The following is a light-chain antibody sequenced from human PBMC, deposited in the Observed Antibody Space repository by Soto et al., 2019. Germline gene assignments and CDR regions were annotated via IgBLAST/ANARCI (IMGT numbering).Light chain of an antibody. CDR1: QIISTW. V-gene: IGKV1-5*03. CDR3: QQYDSWPLT. CDR2: KAS. Sequence: DIQMTQSPSTLSASVGDRVTITCRASQIISTWLAWYQQKPGKAPNLLIYKASRLESGVPSRFSGSGSGTEFTLTISSLQHDDFATYYCQQYDSWPLTFGGGTKVEIK. J-gene: IGKJ4*01.